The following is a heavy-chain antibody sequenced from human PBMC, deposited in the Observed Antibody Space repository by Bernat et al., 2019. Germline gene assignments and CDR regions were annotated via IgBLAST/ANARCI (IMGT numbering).Heavy chain of an antibody. CDR1: GFTFSSYA. CDR2: SSGSGGST. D-gene: IGHD4-17*01. CDR3: AKDRGDGDSEPGANFDY. Sequence: VQLVESGGGLVQPGGSLRLSCAASGFTFSSYAMSWVRQAPGKGLEWVSASSGSGGSTYYADSVKGRFTISRDNSKNTLYLQMNSLRAEDTAVYYCAKDRGDGDSEPGANFDYWGQGTLVTVSS. V-gene: IGHV3-23*04. J-gene: IGHJ4*02.